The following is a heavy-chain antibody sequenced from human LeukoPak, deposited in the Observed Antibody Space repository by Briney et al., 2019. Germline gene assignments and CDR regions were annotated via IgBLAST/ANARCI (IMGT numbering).Heavy chain of an antibody. J-gene: IGHJ4*02. V-gene: IGHV4-34*01. D-gene: IGHD3-9*01. CDR3: ARDDTVLRYFDY. CDR2: INHSGST. CDR1: GGSFSGYY. Sequence: SETLSLTCAVYGGSFSGYYWSWIRQPPGKGLEWIGEINHSGSTNYNPSLKSRVTISVDTSKNQFSLKLSSVTAADTAVYYCARDDTVLRYFDYWGQGTLVTVSS.